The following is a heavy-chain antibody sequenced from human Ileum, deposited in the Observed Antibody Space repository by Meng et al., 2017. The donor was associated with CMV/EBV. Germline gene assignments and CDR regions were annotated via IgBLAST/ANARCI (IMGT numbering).Heavy chain of an antibody. CDR1: GGSVSSGSNY. V-gene: IGHV4-61*01. CDR3: ATGRREGYK. CDR2: VYYSGST. J-gene: IGHJ4*02. D-gene: IGHD5-24*01. Sequence: SETLSLTCIVSGGSVSSGSNYWTWIRQPPGKGLEWIGFVYYSGSTNYNPSLKSRVTVSLDTSKNQFTLNLASMTAADTAVYYCATGRREGYKWGQGTLVTVSS.